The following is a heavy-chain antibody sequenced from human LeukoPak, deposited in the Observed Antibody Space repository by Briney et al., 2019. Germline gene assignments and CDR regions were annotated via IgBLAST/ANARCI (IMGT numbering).Heavy chain of an antibody. CDR1: GFTFSTYA. V-gene: IGHV3-23*01. CDR3: ARRGYESSGPKYYFDH. Sequence: PGGSLRLSCAASGFTFSTYAMSWVRQAPGKGLDWVSAISSSGGYTYYADSVKGRFTISRDNSKNTMYLQMNSLRAGDTAVYYCARRGYESSGPKYYFDHWGQGILVTVSS. J-gene: IGHJ4*02. D-gene: IGHD3-22*01. CDR2: ISSSGGYT.